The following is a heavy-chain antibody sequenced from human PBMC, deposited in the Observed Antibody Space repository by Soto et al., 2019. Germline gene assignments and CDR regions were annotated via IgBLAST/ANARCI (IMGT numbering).Heavy chain of an antibody. D-gene: IGHD6-19*01. Sequence: PGESLKISCKGSGYSFTSYWIGWARQMPGKGLEWMGIIYPGDSDTRYSPSFQGQVTISADKSISTAYLQWSSLKASDTAMYYCARQGVAGGPGSKEFDYWGQGTLVTVSS. CDR3: ARQGVAGGPGSKEFDY. J-gene: IGHJ4*02. CDR1: GYSFTSYW. V-gene: IGHV5-51*01. CDR2: IYPGDSDT.